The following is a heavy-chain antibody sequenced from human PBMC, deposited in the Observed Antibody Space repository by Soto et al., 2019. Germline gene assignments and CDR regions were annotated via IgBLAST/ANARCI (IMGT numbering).Heavy chain of an antibody. CDR3: ARDYDILTGYPSAHAFDI. CDR1: GYTFTSYY. V-gene: IGHV1-46*03. D-gene: IGHD3-9*01. CDR2: INPSGGST. Sequence: ASVKVSCKASGYTFTSYYMHWVRQAPGQGLEWMGIINPSGGSTSYAQKFQGRVTMTRDTSTSTVYMELSSLRSEDTAVYYCARDYDILTGYPSAHAFDIWGQGTMVTVSS. J-gene: IGHJ3*02.